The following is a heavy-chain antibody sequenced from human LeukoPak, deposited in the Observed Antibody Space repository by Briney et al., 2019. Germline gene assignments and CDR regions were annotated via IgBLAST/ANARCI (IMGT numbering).Heavy chain of an antibody. Sequence: PGGSLRLSCAASGFIFTSYNMSWVRQAPGKGLEWVSAISGSGGSTYYADSVKGRFTISRDNSKNTLYLQMNSLTADDTAVHYCVRAHHPGGWFDPWGQGTLVTVSS. CDR3: VRAHHPGGWFDP. CDR1: GFIFTSYN. D-gene: IGHD3-10*01. V-gene: IGHV3-23*01. CDR2: ISGSGGST. J-gene: IGHJ5*02.